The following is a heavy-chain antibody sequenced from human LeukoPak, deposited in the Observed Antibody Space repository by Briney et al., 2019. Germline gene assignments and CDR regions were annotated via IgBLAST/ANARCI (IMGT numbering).Heavy chain of an antibody. J-gene: IGHJ6*03. Sequence: SQTLSLTCTVSGGSISSGSYYWSWIRQPAGKGLEWIGRIYTSGSTNYDPSLKSRVTISVDTSKSQFSLILTSVTAADTAVYYCARGRNAYDFGYYYYYYMDVWGEGTTVTVSS. V-gene: IGHV4-61*02. CDR3: ARGRNAYDFGYYYYYYMDV. CDR2: IYTSGST. D-gene: IGHD3-3*01. CDR1: GGSISSGSYY.